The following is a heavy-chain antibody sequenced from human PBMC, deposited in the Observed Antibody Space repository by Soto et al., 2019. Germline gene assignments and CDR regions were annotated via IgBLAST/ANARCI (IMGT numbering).Heavy chain of an antibody. D-gene: IGHD2-15*01. Sequence: PSDTLSLTCIVSGGSIRNTNYHWGWIRQPPGKGLEWIGTLYYRGATDYNPSLKSRVTISVDTSKNQVSLNVSSVTAADTAVYYCFGVLAATLDYWGRGILVTVSS. V-gene: IGHV4-39*01. CDR3: FGVLAATLDY. J-gene: IGHJ4*01. CDR1: GGSIRNTNYH. CDR2: LYYRGAT.